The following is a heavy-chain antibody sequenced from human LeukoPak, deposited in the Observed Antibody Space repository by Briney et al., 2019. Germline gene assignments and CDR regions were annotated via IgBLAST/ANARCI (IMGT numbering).Heavy chain of an antibody. CDR3: ARGTRRGYSYGDGWFDP. CDR1: GGTFSSYA. V-gene: IGHV1-69*04. Sequence: ASVKVSSKASGGTFSSYAISWVRQAPGQGLEWMGRIIPILGIANYAQKFQGRVTITADKSTSTAYMELSSLRSEDTAVYYCARGTRRGYSYGDGWFDPWGQGTLVTVSS. D-gene: IGHD5-18*01. J-gene: IGHJ5*02. CDR2: IIPILGIA.